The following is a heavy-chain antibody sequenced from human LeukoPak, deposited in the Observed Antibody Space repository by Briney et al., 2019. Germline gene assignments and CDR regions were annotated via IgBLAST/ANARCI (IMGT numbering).Heavy chain of an antibody. J-gene: IGHJ5*02. V-gene: IGHV3-21*01. D-gene: IGHD2-2*01. CDR2: IGSSSSYI. CDR1: GFTFSSYS. CDR3: ASLGYCSSTSCYESP. Sequence: PGGSLRLSCAASGFTFSSYSMNWVRQAPGKGLEWVSSIGSSSSYIYYADSVKGRFTISRDNAKNSLYLQMNSLRAEDTAVYYCASLGYCSSTSCYESPWGQGTLVTVSS.